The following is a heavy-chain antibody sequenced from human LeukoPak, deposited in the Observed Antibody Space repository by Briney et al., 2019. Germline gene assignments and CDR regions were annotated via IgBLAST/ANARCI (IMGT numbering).Heavy chain of an antibody. CDR3: AKDARRSSGWWFFDH. D-gene: IGHD6-19*01. V-gene: IGHV3-23*01. CDR1: GFILSSYW. CDR2: ITHSGYGT. J-gene: IGHJ4*02. Sequence: GGSLRLSCAASGFILSSYWMGWVRQAPGKGLEWVSAITHSGYGTYYADSVKGRFTISRDNSKNTLFLQMNSLRAEDTAVYFCAKDARRSSGWWFFDHWGQGTLVTVSS.